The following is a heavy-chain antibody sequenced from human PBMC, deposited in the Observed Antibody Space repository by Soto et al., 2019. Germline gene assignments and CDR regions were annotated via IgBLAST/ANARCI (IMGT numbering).Heavy chain of an antibody. J-gene: IGHJ6*02. CDR2: IWYDGSNK. D-gene: IGHD2-2*01. V-gene: IGHV3-33*08. Sequence: PGRSLRLSCAASGFTFSSYGMHWVRHAPGKGLERVAVIWYDGSNKYYADSVKGRFTISRDNSKNSLYLQMNSLRADDTAVYYCARPLGCSSTSCYYNCYGMDVWGQGCTVTVAS. CDR1: GFTFSSYG. CDR3: ARPLGCSSTSCYYNCYGMDV.